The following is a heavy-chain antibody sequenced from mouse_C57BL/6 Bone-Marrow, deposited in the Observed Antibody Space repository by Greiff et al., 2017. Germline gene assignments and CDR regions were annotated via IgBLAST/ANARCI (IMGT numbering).Heavy chain of an antibody. CDR1: GFTFSSYS. Sequence: DVQLVESGGGLVKPGGSLKLSCAASGFTFSSYSMSWVRQTPEKRLEWVATIRDAGSYTYYPHNVQGRFPISRDNAKNNLYLQVSHLKSEDTAMYYGAREGNYVFYDAMDYWGQGTSVTVSA. D-gene: IGHD2-1*01. J-gene: IGHJ4*01. CDR2: IRDAGSYT. V-gene: IGHV5-4*01. CDR3: AREGNYVFYDAMDY.